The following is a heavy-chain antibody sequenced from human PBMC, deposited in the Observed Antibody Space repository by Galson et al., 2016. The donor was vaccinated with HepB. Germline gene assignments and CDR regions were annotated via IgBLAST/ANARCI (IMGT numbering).Heavy chain of an antibody. CDR2: ISGSSDKI. CDR3: ARGEGTNWDFDY. V-gene: IGHV3-48*04. J-gene: IGHJ4*02. Sequence: SLRLSCAASGFAFSSHSMNWVRQAPGKGLEWLAYISGSSDKIYYGDSVKGRFTISRDNARNLLFLQMDGLRAEDTAVYFCARGEGTNWDFDYWGQGTLVIVSS. D-gene: IGHD7-27*01. CDR1: GFAFSSHS.